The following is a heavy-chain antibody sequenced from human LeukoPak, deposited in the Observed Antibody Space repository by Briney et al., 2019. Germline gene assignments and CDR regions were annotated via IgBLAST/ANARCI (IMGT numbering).Heavy chain of an antibody. CDR2: IYYSGST. Sequence: SETLSLTCKVSGASINSGDYYWSWIRQHPGQGLEWIGYIYYSGSTYYNPSLKGRVTISVDTSSNQFSLRLNSVTAADTAVYYCARGEWAVRFDPWGQGTLVTVSS. CDR1: GASINSGDYY. CDR3: ARGEWAVRFDP. D-gene: IGHD6-19*01. J-gene: IGHJ5*02. V-gene: IGHV4-31*03.